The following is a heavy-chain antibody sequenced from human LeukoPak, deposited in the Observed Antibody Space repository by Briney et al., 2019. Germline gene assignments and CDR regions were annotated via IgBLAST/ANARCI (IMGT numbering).Heavy chain of an antibody. J-gene: IGHJ4*02. Sequence: PGGSLRLSCAASGFTFSSYAMHWVRQAPGKGLEWVAVISYDGSNKYYADSVKGRFTISRHNSKNTLYLQMNSLRAEETTVEYWAMVDTATHGDYFDYWGQGTLVTVSS. CDR2: ISYDGSNK. V-gene: IGHV3-30-3*01. D-gene: IGHD5-18*01. CDR3: AMVDTATHGDYFDY. CDR1: GFTFSSYA.